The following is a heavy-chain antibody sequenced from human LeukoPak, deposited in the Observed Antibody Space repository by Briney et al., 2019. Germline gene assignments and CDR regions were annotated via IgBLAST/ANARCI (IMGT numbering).Heavy chain of an antibody. CDR2: ISAYNGNT. CDR3: ARDLFGAPAGLGGFDS. V-gene: IGHV1-18*01. Sequence: GASVKVSCKASGYTFTSYGISRVRQAPGQGLEWMGWISAYNGNTNYAQKLQGRVTMTTDTSTSTAYMELRSLRSDDTAVYYCARDLFGAPAGLGGFDSWGQGTLVTVSS. J-gene: IGHJ4*02. CDR1: GYTFTSYG. D-gene: IGHD6-13*01.